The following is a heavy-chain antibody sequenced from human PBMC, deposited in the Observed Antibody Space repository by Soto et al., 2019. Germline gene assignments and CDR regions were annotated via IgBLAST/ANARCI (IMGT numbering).Heavy chain of an antibody. Sequence: EVQLLESGGGLVQPGGSLRLSCAASGFTFSSYAMSWVRQAPGKGLEGVSAIGGSGANTYYADSVKGRFTISRDNSKNTLYLQMNSLRAEDTATYYCAKDRWVAAAGHEDYWGQGTLVTVSS. D-gene: IGHD6-13*01. CDR3: AKDRWVAAAGHEDY. J-gene: IGHJ4*02. V-gene: IGHV3-23*01. CDR2: IGGSGANT. CDR1: GFTFSSYA.